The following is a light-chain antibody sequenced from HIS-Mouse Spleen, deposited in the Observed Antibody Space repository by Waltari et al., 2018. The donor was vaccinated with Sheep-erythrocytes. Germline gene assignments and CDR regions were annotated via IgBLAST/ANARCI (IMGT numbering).Light chain of an antibody. CDR1: ISDVGCYNY. J-gene: IGLJ1*01. CDR2: DVS. Sequence: QSALTQPRSVSGSPGQSVTISCTGTISDVGCYNYVPGYQQHPGKAPKLMIYDVSKRPSGVPDRFSGSKSGNTASLTISGLQAEDEADYYCCSYAGSYNHVFATGTKVTVL. CDR3: CSYAGSYNHV. V-gene: IGLV2-11*01.